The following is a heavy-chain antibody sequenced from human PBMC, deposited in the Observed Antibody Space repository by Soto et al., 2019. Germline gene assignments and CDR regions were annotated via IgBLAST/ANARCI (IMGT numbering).Heavy chain of an antibody. Sequence: QLQLQESGPGLVKPSETLSLTCTVSGGSISSNAYYWGWIRQPPGKGLEWIASISYSVSTYYNPSLKSRITISVDTSNNQFSLKLSSVTAADTAMYYCARQCVVGLTGRHFDLWGRGTLATVSS. CDR2: ISYSVST. D-gene: IGHD1-26*01. V-gene: IGHV4-39*01. CDR1: GGSISSNAYY. J-gene: IGHJ2*01. CDR3: ARQCVVGLTGRHFDL.